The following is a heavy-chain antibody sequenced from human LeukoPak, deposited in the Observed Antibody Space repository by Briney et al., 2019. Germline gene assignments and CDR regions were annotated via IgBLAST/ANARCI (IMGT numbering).Heavy chain of an antibody. CDR3: ARVGVPAAMRTWFDP. Sequence: SETLSLTCAVSGGSISSSNWWSWVRQPPGKGLEWIGEIYHSGSTNCNPSLKSRVTISVDKSKNQFSLKLSSVTAADTAVYYCARVGVPAAMRTWFDPWGQGTLVTVSS. V-gene: IGHV4-4*02. CDR1: GGSISSSNW. D-gene: IGHD2-2*01. J-gene: IGHJ5*02. CDR2: IYHSGST.